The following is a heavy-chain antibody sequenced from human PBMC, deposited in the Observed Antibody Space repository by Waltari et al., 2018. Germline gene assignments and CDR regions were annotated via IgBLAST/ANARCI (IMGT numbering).Heavy chain of an antibody. CDR1: VGPFRGYY. D-gene: IGHD1-26*01. CDR2: INHSGST. J-gene: IGHJ3*02. Sequence: QVQLQQWGPGLLKPSEPLPLPCPFLVGPFRGYYWTWFPSPPGKGLEWIGEINHSGSTNYNPSLKSRVTISVDTSKNQFSLKLSSVTAADTAVYYCYAVGANQGAYDAFDIWGQGTMVTVSS. CDR3: YAVGANQGAYDAFDI. V-gene: IGHV4-34*01.